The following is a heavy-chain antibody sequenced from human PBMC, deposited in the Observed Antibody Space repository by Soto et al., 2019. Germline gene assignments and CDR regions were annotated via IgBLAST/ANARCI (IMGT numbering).Heavy chain of an antibody. J-gene: IGHJ4*02. CDR3: ATYPTGHLGSSTSCHDY. D-gene: IGHD2-2*01. CDR1: GFTFSSYW. Sequence: GGSLRLSCAASGFTFSSYWMSWVRQAPGKGLEWVANIKQDGSEKYYVDSVKGRFTISRDNAKNSLYLQMNSLRAEDTAVYYCATYPTGHLGSSTSCHDYWGQGTLVTVSS. CDR2: IKQDGSEK. V-gene: IGHV3-7*01.